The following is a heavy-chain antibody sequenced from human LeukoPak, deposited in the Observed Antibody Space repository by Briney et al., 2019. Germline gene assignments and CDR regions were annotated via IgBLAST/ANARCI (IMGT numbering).Heavy chain of an antibody. CDR3: ARVHYPGAAGPWGLDS. CDR2: IYAGGST. D-gene: IGHD6-13*01. Sequence: SQTLSLTCIVSGASITSGTYYWTWIRQPAGKGLEWIGRIYAGGSTNYNPSLKSRLTMSIDTSKNQFSLKLSSVTAADTAIYYCARVHYPGAAGPWGLDSWGQGILVTVSS. V-gene: IGHV4-61*02. CDR1: GASITSGTYY. J-gene: IGHJ4*02.